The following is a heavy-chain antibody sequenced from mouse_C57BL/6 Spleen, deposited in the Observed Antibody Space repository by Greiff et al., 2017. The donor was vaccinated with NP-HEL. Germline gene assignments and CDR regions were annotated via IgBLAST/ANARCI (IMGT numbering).Heavy chain of an antibody. V-gene: IGHV1-52*01. J-gene: IGHJ4*01. CDR3: ARAPGYAMDY. Sequence: QVQLQQPGAELVRPGSSVKLSCKASGYTFTSYWMHWVKQRPIQGLEWIGNIDPSDSETHYNQKFKDKATLTVDKSSSTAYMQLSSLTSEDSAVYYCARAPGYAMDYWGQGTSVTVSS. CDR1: GYTFTSYW. CDR2: IDPSDSET.